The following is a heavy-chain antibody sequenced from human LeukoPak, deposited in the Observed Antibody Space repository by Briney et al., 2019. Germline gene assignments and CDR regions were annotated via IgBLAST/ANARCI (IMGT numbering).Heavy chain of an antibody. V-gene: IGHV4-38-2*02. D-gene: IGHD6-6*01. CDR3: ARIEYSSSIDP. J-gene: IGHJ5*02. CDR1: GYSISSGYY. Sequence: SETLSLTCTVSGYSISSGYYWGWIRQPPGKGLEWIGSIYHSGSTYYNPSLKSRVTISVDTSKNQFSLKLSSVTAADTAVYFCARIEYSSSIDPWGQGTLVTVSS. CDR2: IYHSGST.